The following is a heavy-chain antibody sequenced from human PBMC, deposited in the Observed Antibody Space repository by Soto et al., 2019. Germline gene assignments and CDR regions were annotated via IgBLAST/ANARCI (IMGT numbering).Heavy chain of an antibody. CDR2: IIPIFGTA. CDR3: ARVSGGDYDYYYYYYGMDV. D-gene: IGHD4-17*01. J-gene: IGHJ6*02. Sequence: ASVKVSCKASGGTFSSYAIIWVRQAPGQGLEWMGGIIPIFGTANYAQKFQGRVTITADESTSTAYMELSSLRSEDTAVYYCARVSGGDYDYYYYYYGMDVWGQGTTVTVSS. CDR1: GGTFSSYA. V-gene: IGHV1-69*13.